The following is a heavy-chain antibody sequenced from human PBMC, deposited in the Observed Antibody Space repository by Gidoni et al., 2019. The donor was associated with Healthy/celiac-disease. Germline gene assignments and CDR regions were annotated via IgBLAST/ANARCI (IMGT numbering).Heavy chain of an antibody. Sequence: SWVRQAPGKGLEWVSAISGSGGSTYYADSVKGRFTISRDNSKNTLYLQMNSLRAEDTAVYYCAKEAVLTVVTRGWFDPWGQGTLVTVSS. CDR3: AKEAVLTVVTRGWFDP. V-gene: IGHV3-23*01. CDR2: ISGSGGST. J-gene: IGHJ5*02. D-gene: IGHD2-8*01.